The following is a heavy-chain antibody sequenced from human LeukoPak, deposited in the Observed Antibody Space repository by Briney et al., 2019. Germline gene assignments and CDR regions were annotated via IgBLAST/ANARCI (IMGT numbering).Heavy chain of an antibody. V-gene: IGHV4-4*07. CDR1: GGSISSYY. D-gene: IGHD6-19*01. J-gene: IGHJ4*02. CDR2: FHTSGST. CDR3: VKSGGYGLIDY. Sequence: SETLSLTCTVSGGSISSYYWSWIRQPAGKGLEWIGRFHTSGSTNYNPSLKSRVTMSGDTSKNQFSLRLSSVTAADTAMYYCVKSGGYGLIDYWGQGTLVTVSS.